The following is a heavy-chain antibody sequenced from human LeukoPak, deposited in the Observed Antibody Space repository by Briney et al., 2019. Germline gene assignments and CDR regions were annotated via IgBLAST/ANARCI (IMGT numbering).Heavy chain of an antibody. Sequence: ASVKVSCKASGYNFNGYYMHWVRQAPGQGLEWMGWINPNSGNTNYAQKFQGRVTVTRDTSISTSSMELSRLKSDDTAVYYCARRAFGSGSYYNYYFDYWGQGTLVTVSS. J-gene: IGHJ4*02. CDR1: GYNFNGYY. CDR2: INPNSGNT. V-gene: IGHV1-2*02. CDR3: ARRAFGSGSYYNYYFDY. D-gene: IGHD3-10*01.